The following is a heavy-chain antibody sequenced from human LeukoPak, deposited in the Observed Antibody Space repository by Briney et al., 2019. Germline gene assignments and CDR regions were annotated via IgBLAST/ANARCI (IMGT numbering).Heavy chain of an antibody. Sequence: GGSLRLSCAASGFTFSAYSMNWVRQPPGKGLEWVSYISSSGSYIYYADSVKGRSTISRDNAKNSLYLQLDSLRAEDTAVYYCARDSRQWVEQLPYGWFDPWGQGTLVTVSP. CDR2: ISSSGSYI. D-gene: IGHD1-26*01. J-gene: IGHJ5*01. CDR3: ARDSRQWVEQLPYGWFDP. CDR1: GFTFSAYS. V-gene: IGHV3-21*01.